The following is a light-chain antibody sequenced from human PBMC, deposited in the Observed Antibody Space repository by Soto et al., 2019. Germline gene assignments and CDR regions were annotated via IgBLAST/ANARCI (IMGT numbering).Light chain of an antibody. V-gene: IGKV1-39*01. Sequence: SASVGDRVTITCRASQIVSTYLNWYQQRAGLAPRLLIYAASLLHSGVPPRFSGSGSGTEFTLTISSLQPEDFATYSCQQSFSTPWTFGQGTKVDIK. CDR2: AAS. CDR1: QIVSTY. CDR3: QQSFSTPWT. J-gene: IGKJ1*01.